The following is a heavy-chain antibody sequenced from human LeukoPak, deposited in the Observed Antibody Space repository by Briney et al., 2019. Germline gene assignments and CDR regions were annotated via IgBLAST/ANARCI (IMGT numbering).Heavy chain of an antibody. J-gene: IGHJ3*02. CDR3: AKEVGRGFDAFDI. Sequence: GGSLRLSCAASGFTFSSYEMNWVRQAPGKGLEWVSYISSSGSTIYYADSVKGRFTISRDNAKNSLYLQMNSLRAEDTALYYCAKEVGRGFDAFDIWGQGTMVTVSS. CDR1: GFTFSSYE. D-gene: IGHD1-14*01. V-gene: IGHV3-48*03. CDR2: ISSSGSTI.